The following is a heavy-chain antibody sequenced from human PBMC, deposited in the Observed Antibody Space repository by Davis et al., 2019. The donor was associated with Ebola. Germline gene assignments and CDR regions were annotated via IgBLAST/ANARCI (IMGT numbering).Heavy chain of an antibody. CDR3: ACTIFGVVSSFDH. J-gene: IGHJ4*02. CDR1: GFIFSGYW. CDR2: INQDGSDK. Sequence: GESLKISCAASGFIFSGYWMSWVRQVPGKGLEWVANINQDGSDKYYVDSVKGRFTISRDNAKKSLYLQMNSLRAEDTAVYYCACTIFGVVSSFDHWGQGTLVTVSS. V-gene: IGHV3-7*01. D-gene: IGHD3-3*01.